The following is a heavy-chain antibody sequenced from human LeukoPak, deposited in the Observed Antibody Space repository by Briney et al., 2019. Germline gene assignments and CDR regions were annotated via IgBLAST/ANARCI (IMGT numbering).Heavy chain of an antibody. Sequence: SETLSLTCTVSGGSISITSYYWGWIRQPPGKGLEWIGSMYSSGSTYYNPSLKSRVTISVDTSRNQFSLKLSSVTAADTAVYYCARDLHGYNYYNWFDPWGQGTLVTVSS. CDR3: ARDLHGYNYYNWFDP. D-gene: IGHD5-24*01. CDR2: MYSSGST. V-gene: IGHV4-39*07. CDR1: GGSISITSYY. J-gene: IGHJ5*02.